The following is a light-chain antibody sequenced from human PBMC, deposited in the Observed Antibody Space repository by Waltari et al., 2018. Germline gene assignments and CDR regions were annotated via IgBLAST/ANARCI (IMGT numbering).Light chain of an antibody. CDR2: DTS. Sequence: EIVLTQSPGTLSLSPGERATLSCRASQSVSSYLAWYQQKPGQAPRLLIYDTSNRATGIPARFSGSGSGTDFTLTISSLEPEDFAVYHCQQRITWPITFGQGTRLEIK. CDR1: QSVSSY. J-gene: IGKJ5*01. CDR3: QQRITWPIT. V-gene: IGKV3-11*01.